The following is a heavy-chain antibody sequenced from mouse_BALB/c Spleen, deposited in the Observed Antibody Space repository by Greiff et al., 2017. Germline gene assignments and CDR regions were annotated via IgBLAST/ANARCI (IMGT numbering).Heavy chain of an antibody. CDR2: INPRNGGT. Sequence: QVQLQQSGAELVKPGASVKLSCKASGYTFTSYYMYWVKQRPGQGLEWIGEINPRNGGTNFNEKFKSKATLTVDKSSSTAYMQLSSLTSDDSAVYYCTVRGATVEATGEYYAMDYWGQGTSVTVSS. V-gene: IGHV1S16*01. CDR3: TVRGATVEATGEYYAMDY. CDR1: GYTFTSYY. J-gene: IGHJ4*01. D-gene: IGHD1-1*01.